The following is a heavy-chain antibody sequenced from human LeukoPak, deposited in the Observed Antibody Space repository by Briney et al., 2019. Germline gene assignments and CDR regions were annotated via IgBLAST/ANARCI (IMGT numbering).Heavy chain of an antibody. V-gene: IGHV4-39*07. CDR2: IYYSGST. CDR1: GGSISSSSYY. Sequence: SETLSLTCTVSGGSISSSSYYWGRIRQPPGKGLEWIGSIYYSGSTYYNPSLKSRVTISVDTTKNQFSLKLSSVTAADTAVYYCARETHDYRFVPTNSNFDYWGQGTLVTVSS. J-gene: IGHJ4*02. D-gene: IGHD4-11*01. CDR3: ARETHDYRFVPTNSNFDY.